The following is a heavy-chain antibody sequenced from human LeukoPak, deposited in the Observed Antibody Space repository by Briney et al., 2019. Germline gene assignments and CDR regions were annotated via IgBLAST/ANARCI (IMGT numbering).Heavy chain of an antibody. CDR2: ISRSGGST. J-gene: IGHJ4*02. Sequence: GGSLRLSCAASAFTFSSYAMSWVRQAPGKGLEWVSAISRSGGSTYYADSVKGRFTISTDNSKNTLYLQMNSLRAEDTAVYYCARNYDVLTGYPYYFDHWGQGILVTVSS. CDR3: ARNYDVLTGYPYYFDH. CDR1: AFTFSSYA. D-gene: IGHD3-9*01. V-gene: IGHV3-23*01.